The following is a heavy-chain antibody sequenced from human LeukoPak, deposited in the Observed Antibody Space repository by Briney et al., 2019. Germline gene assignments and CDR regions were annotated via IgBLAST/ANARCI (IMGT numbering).Heavy chain of an antibody. CDR1: GGTFSSYA. D-gene: IGHD5-24*01. CDR2: IIPIFGTA. CDR3: ARNVEMATNYYFDY. Sequence: ASVKVSCKASGGTFSSYAISWVRQAPGQGLEWMGGIIPIFGTANYAQKFQGRVTITADESTSTAYMELSSLRSEDTAVYYCARNVEMATNYYFDYWGQGTLVTVSS. V-gene: IGHV1-69*13. J-gene: IGHJ4*02.